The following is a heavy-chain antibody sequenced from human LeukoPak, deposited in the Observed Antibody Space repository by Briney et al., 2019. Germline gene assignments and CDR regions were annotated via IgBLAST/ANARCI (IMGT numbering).Heavy chain of an antibody. CDR2: ISYDGSNK. CDR1: GFTFSSYA. Sequence: GGSLRLSCAASGFTFSSYAMHWVRQAPGKGLEWVAVISYDGSNKYYADSVKGQFTISRDNAKNSLYLQMNSLRAEDTAVYYCARDGYNSHFDYWGQGTLVTVSS. J-gene: IGHJ4*02. V-gene: IGHV3-30*04. CDR3: ARDGYNSHFDY. D-gene: IGHD5-24*01.